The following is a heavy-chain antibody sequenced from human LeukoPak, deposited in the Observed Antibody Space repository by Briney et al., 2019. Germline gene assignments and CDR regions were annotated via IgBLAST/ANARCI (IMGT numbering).Heavy chain of an antibody. D-gene: IGHD3-3*01. CDR2: MNPNSGNT. J-gene: IGHJ6*02. Sequence: ASVKVSCKASGYTFTGYYIYWVRQATGQGLEWMGWMNPNSGNTGYAQKFQGRVTMTRNTSISTAYMELSSLRSEDTAVYYCARDRAIFGVVTYYYYGMDVWGQGTTVTVSS. CDR3: ARDRAIFGVVTYYYYGMDV. V-gene: IGHV1-8*02. CDR1: GYTFTGYY.